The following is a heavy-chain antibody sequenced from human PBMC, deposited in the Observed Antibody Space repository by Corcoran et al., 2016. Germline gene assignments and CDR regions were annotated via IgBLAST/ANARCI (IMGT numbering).Heavy chain of an antibody. CDR3: ARGPYCSSTSCRLDY. J-gene: IGHJ4*02. Sequence: QVQLQESGPGLVKPSETLSLTCTVSGYSISSGYYWGWIRQPPGKGLGWIGSIYHSGSTYYNPSLMSRVTISVDTSKNQLSLKLSSVTAADTAVYYWARGPYCSSTSCRLDYWGQGTLVTVSS. CDR1: GYSISSGYY. D-gene: IGHD2-2*01. CDR2: IYHSGST. V-gene: IGHV4-38-2*02.